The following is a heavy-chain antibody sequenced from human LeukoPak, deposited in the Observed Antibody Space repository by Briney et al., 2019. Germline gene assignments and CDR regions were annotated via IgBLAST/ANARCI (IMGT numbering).Heavy chain of an antibody. J-gene: IGHJ4*02. Sequence: SETLSLTCTVSGGSISGSYWDWIRQSPGKGLEWLGYVHDTGGTNYNSSLKSRVTMSVDTSKNQFSLRLNSVTAADTAVYYCAKKGGYYKWNYWGQGTLVTVSS. V-gene: IGHV4-59*08. CDR2: VHDTGGT. CDR1: GGSISGSY. CDR3: AKKGGYYKWNY. D-gene: IGHD1-26*01.